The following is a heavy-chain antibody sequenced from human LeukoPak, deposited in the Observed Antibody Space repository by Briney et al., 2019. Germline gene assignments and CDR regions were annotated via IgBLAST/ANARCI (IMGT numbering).Heavy chain of an antibody. V-gene: IGHV3-20*04. CDR3: ARAYSSSSFFDY. D-gene: IGHD6-6*01. CDR2: INWNGGST. CDR1: GFTFDDYG. J-gene: IGHJ4*02. Sequence: RPGGSLRLSCAASGFTFDDYGMGWLRQAPGKGLEWVSGINWNGGSTGYADSVKGRFTISRDNAKNSLYLQMNSLRAEDTALYYCARAYSSSSFFDYWGRGTLVTVSS.